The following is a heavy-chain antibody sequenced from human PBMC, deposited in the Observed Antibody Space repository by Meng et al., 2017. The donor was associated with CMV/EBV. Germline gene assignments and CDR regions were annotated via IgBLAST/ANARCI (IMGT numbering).Heavy chain of an antibody. V-gene: IGHV1-2*02. Sequence: ASVKVSCKTSGYAFTAYYIHWVRQAPGQGLEWMGNINPRTGGTDLAQRFQGSVTLTRDTSITTAYMEVRNLRSDDTAVYYCAAAILGITAGDYWGQGTLVTVSS. J-gene: IGHJ4*02. CDR2: INPRTGGT. CDR1: GYAFTAYY. D-gene: IGHD3-16*01. CDR3: AAAILGITAGDY.